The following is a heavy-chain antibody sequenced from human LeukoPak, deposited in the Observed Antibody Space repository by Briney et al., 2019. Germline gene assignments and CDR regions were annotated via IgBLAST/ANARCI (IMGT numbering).Heavy chain of an antibody. J-gene: IGHJ3*01. D-gene: IGHD2-2*01. CDR2: IKSKTDGGTT. CDR1: GFNFYYDW. CDR3: VRDPYCASSSCPGAFDL. V-gene: IGHV3-15*01. Sequence: GGSLRLSCAASGFNFYYDWMSWVRQAPGKGLEWVGRIKSKTDGGTTEYAAPVKGRFTISRDDSRHTLYLQMSRLKTEDTAVYYCVRDPYCASSSCPGAFDLWGQGTVVTVSS.